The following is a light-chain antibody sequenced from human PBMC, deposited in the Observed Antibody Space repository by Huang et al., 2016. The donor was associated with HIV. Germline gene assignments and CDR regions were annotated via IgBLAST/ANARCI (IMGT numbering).Light chain of an antibody. CDR1: QNILHSSDNGIY. CDR2: WAS. J-gene: IGKJ1*01. Sequence: DIVMVQSPDSLAVSLGDRSTINCKSSQNILHSSDNGIYLDGYQQKVGQPPKLIIYWASTRESVVPVRFSGSGSGANFTLPIDNLQAEDVAVYFCQQSYGRQPTFGPGTKV. V-gene: IGKV4-1*01. CDR3: QQSYGRQPT.